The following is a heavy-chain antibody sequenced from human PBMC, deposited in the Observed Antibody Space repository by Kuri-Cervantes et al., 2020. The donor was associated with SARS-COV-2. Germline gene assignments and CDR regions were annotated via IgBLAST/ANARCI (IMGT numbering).Heavy chain of an antibody. D-gene: IGHD3-10*01. V-gene: IGHV1-2*02. Sequence: ASVKVSCKASGYTFTGYYMHWVRQAPGQGLEWMGWINPNSGGTNYAQKFQGRVTMTRDTSISTAYMELSRLRSDDTAVYYCASSDRLGEGLRDPVYREGVIQVWGQGTLVTVSS. CDR1: GYTFTGYY. CDR2: INPNSGGT. J-gene: IGHJ4*02. CDR3: ASSDRLGEGLRDPVYREGVIQV.